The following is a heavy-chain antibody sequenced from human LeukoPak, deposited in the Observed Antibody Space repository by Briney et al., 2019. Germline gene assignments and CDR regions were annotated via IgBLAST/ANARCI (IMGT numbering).Heavy chain of an antibody. D-gene: IGHD1-7*01. J-gene: IGHJ4*02. CDR1: GDSISSSSYC. CDR3: ASNTGTVFDY. CDR2: VYYSGST. Sequence: PSETLSLTCTVSGDSISSSSYCWGWIRQPPGKGLEWIGYVYYSGSTEYNPSLRSRVTISLEMSKHQFSLNLTSVTAADTAVYYCASNTGTVFDYWGQGARVTVSS. V-gene: IGHV4-61*05.